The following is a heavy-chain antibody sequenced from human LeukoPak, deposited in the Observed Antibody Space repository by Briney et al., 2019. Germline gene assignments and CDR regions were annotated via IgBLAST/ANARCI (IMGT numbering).Heavy chain of an antibody. CDR1: GGSFSGYF. CDR3: ARHLRSGAVDY. Sequence: RPSETLSLTCAVYGGSFSGYFWSWIRQPPGEGLEWIGEINHSGSTNYNPSLKSRVTISVDTSKNQFSLELSSVTAADTAVYYCARHLRSGAVDYWGQGTLVTVSS. V-gene: IGHV4-34*01. J-gene: IGHJ4*02. D-gene: IGHD4-17*01. CDR2: INHSGST.